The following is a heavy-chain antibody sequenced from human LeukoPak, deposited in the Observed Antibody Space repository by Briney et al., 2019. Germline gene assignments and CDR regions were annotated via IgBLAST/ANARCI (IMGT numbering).Heavy chain of an antibody. CDR1: GYRFTSYW. Sequence: GESLKISCQGSGYRFTSYWIGWVRQMPGKGLEWMGIIYPGDSDTRYSPSFQGQVTFSADKSISTAYLQWSSLKASDTAMYYCARSSRIYSGSDWAPRWFDPWGQGTLSPSPQ. D-gene: IGHD1-26*01. V-gene: IGHV5-51*01. CDR2: IYPGDSDT. CDR3: ARSSRIYSGSDWAPRWFDP. J-gene: IGHJ5*02.